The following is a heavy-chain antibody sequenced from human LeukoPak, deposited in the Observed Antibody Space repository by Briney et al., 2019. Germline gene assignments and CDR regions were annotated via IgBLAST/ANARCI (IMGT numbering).Heavy chain of an antibody. CDR1: GFTFSSYE. CDR3: ARDLKWELLRLWYYYGMDV. Sequence: GGSLRLSCAASGFTFSSYEMNWVRQAPGKGLEWVSYISSSGSTIYYAGSVKGRFTISRDNAKNSLYLQMNSLRAEDTAVYYCARDLKWELLRLWYYYGMDVWGQGTTVTVSS. J-gene: IGHJ6*02. CDR2: ISSSGSTI. D-gene: IGHD1-26*01. V-gene: IGHV3-48*03.